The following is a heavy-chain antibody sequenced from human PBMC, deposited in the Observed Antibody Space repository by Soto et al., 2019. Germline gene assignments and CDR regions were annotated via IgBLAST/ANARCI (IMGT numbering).Heavy chain of an antibody. CDR2: IVVGSGNT. V-gene: IGHV1-58*02. CDR1: GFTFSNSA. Sequence: SVKVSCKASGFTFSNSAIQWMRQARGERLEWIGWIVVGSGNTNYAQKIRERVTIIRDMSTSTSYMELSSLTSEDTAVYYCVLCTTTSCYGKFDYWGQGTLVTVSS. D-gene: IGHD2-2*01. CDR3: VLCTTTSCYGKFDY. J-gene: IGHJ4*02.